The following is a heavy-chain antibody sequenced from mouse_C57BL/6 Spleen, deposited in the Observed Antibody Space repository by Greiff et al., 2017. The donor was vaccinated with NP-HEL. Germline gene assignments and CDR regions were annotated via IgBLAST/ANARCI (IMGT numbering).Heavy chain of an antibody. Sequence: EVQLQQSGPELVKPGASVKISCKASGYTFTDYYMNWVKQSHGKSLEWIGDINPNNGGTSYNQKFKGKATLTVDKSSSTAYMELRSLTSEDSAVYYCERDAMDYWGQGTSVTVSS. CDR3: ERDAMDY. V-gene: IGHV1-26*01. CDR1: GYTFTDYY. J-gene: IGHJ4*01. CDR2: INPNNGGT.